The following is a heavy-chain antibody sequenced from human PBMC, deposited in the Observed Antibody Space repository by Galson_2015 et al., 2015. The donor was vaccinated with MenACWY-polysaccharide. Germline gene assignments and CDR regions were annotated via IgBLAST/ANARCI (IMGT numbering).Heavy chain of an antibody. D-gene: IGHD3-9*01. V-gene: IGHV3-30*18. J-gene: IGHJ6*02. Sequence: SLRLSCAASGFTFSGFGMHWVRQAPGKGLEWVAAVPHHGSHKYYADSVKGRFTISRDNSKNTLYLQLNSLRPEDTAVYYCAKEPEGYFDWFYGMDVWGQGTTVTVSS. CDR1: GFTFSGFG. CDR2: VPHHGSHK. CDR3: AKEPEGYFDWFYGMDV.